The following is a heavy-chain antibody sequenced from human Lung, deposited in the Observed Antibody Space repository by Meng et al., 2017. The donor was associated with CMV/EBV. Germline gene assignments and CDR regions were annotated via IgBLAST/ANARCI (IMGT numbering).Heavy chain of an antibody. D-gene: IGHD3-10*01. CDR2: IHSSGST. CDR3: ARASYGSGSPLGESWFDP. V-gene: IGHV4-31*03. CDR1: GVSISSGGYH. Sequence: QVRLLVSGSVLLNSSHNRSLPCTVSGVSISSGGYHSGPLRQHPGKRLEWIGYIHSSGSTHYNPSLRSRLTISVQTSKNQFSLTLSSVTAADTAIYYCARASYGSGSPLGESWFDPWGQGTLVTVSS. J-gene: IGHJ5*02.